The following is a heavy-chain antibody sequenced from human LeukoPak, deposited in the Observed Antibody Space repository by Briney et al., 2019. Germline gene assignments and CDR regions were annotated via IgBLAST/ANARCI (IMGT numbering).Heavy chain of an antibody. CDR3: AAVIAAAGYFDY. J-gene: IGHJ4*02. V-gene: IGHV1-58*02. CDR2: IIVSSSNT. D-gene: IGHD6-25*01. CDR1: GFIFTTSA. Sequence: SGADVTNPGTPGKVSCKASGFIFTTSAMQWVRQARGQRLEWIGCIIVSSSNTNYAQKFQERVTTTRDMSTSTAYMELSSLRAEDTAVYHGAAVIAAAGYFDYWGQGTLVTVSS.